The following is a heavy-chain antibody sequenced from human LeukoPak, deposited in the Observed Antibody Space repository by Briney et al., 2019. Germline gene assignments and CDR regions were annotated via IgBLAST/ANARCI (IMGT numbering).Heavy chain of an antibody. CDR1: GITFSNSA. Sequence: GGSLRLSCVPSGITFSNSALSWVRQAPGKGLEWVSAISGSGGSTYYADSVKGRFTISRDNSKNTLYLQMNSLRAEDTAVYYCAKVGQWLRSYFDYWGQGTLVTVSS. V-gene: IGHV3-23*01. D-gene: IGHD5-12*01. CDR2: ISGSGGST. J-gene: IGHJ4*02. CDR3: AKVGQWLRSYFDY.